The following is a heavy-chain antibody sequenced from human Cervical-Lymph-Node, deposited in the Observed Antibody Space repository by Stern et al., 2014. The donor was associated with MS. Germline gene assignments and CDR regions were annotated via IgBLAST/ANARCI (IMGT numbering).Heavy chain of an antibody. D-gene: IGHD2-2*01. CDR2: ISHAGSNK. CDR1: GFIFNSYV. V-gene: IGHV3-30*04. CDR3: ARDEGGSSSWWGDYYYHMDV. Sequence: VQLVESGGGVVQPGRSLTVSCAASGFIFNSYVMHWVRQAPGRGLEWVAVISHAGSNKYYADSVKGRLTISRENYKNMLYLQMNSLRAEDTAVYYCARDEGGSSSWWGDYYYHMDVWGQGTTVTVSS. J-gene: IGHJ6*02.